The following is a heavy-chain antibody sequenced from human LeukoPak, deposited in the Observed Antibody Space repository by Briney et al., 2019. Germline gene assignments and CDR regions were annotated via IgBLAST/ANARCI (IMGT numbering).Heavy chain of an antibody. CDR1: GFTFSDYY. D-gene: IGHD2-2*01. J-gene: IGHJ4*02. CDR2: ISSSGSTI. Sequence: PGGSLRLSCAASGFTFSDYYMSWIRQAPGKGLEWVSYISSSGSTIYYADSVKGRFTISRGNAKNSLYLQMNSLRAEDTAVYYCARADPYQLLSPFDYWGQGTLVTVSS. V-gene: IGHV3-11*01. CDR3: ARADPYQLLSPFDY.